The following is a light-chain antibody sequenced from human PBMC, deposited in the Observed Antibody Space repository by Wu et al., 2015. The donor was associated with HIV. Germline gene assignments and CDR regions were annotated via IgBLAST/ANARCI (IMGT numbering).Light chain of an antibody. Sequence: DIQMTQSPSTLSASVGDRVTITCRASQSISNWLAWYQQKPGKAPKLLIYKASSLESGVPSRFSGSGSGTEFTLTISSLQPDDFATYYCQQYNSYSVSFGQGPSWRS. CDR3: QQYNSYSVS. V-gene: IGKV1-5*03. CDR2: KAS. J-gene: IGKJ2*03. CDR1: QSISNW.